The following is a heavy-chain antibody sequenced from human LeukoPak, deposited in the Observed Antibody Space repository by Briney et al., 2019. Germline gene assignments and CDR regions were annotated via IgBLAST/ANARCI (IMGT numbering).Heavy chain of an antibody. CDR1: GFTFSSYT. Sequence: GGSLRLSCAASGFTFSSYTMTWVRQAPGKGLEWVSSIGRSGSYIYYADSVRGRFTLSRDNAKNSLYLQMNSLRAEDTAVYYCAREQIAAAGTGDFDYWGQGTLVTVSS. D-gene: IGHD6-13*01. CDR2: IGRSGSYI. CDR3: AREQIAAAGTGDFDY. V-gene: IGHV3-21*01. J-gene: IGHJ4*02.